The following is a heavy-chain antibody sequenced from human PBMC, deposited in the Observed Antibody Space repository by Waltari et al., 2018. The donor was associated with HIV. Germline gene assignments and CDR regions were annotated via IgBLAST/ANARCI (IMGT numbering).Heavy chain of an antibody. J-gene: IGHJ3*01. V-gene: IGHV4-61*03. D-gene: IGHD3-10*01. CDR1: GGPVHSANYY. CDR2: IYYHGRT. Sequence: QLQESGPGLVKPLETLSLVCNVSGGPVHSANYYWSWVRQPPGRPLEWIGYIYYHGRTSYQPSLKSRLTISLDKSRNHFSLRLNSMTAADAAVYYCARDRGAFDLWGQGTRVTVAS. CDR3: ARDRGAFDL.